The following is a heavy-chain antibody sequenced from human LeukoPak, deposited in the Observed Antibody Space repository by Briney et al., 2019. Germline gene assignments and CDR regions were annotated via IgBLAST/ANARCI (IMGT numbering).Heavy chain of an antibody. CDR3: ARDSRVATVVFAP. J-gene: IGHJ5*02. Sequence: GGSLRLSCAASGFTFSSYSMNWVRQAPGKGLEWVSSISSSSSYIYYADSVKGRFTISRDNAKNSLYLQMNSLRAEDTAVYYCARDSRVATVVFAPWGQGTLVTVSS. CDR2: ISSSSSYI. V-gene: IGHV3-21*01. CDR1: GFTFSSYS. D-gene: IGHD5-12*01.